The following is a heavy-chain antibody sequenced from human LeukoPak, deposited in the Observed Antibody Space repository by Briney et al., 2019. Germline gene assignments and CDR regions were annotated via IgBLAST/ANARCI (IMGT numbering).Heavy chain of an antibody. CDR2: ISGSGGST. CDR1: GFIFSDFW. J-gene: IGHJ4*02. Sequence: GGSLRLSCAASGFIFSDFWMTWVRQAPGKGLEWVSAISGSGGSTYYADSVKGRFTISRDNSKNTLYLQMNSLRAEDTAVYYCAKTGGWYFDYWGQGTLVTVSS. CDR3: AKTGGWYFDY. V-gene: IGHV3-23*01. D-gene: IGHD6-19*01.